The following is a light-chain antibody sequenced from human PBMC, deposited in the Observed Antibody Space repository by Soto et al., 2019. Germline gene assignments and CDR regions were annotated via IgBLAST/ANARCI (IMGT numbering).Light chain of an antibody. CDR1: TGAVTSGHY. CDR3: LLYYGGALVV. J-gene: IGLJ2*01. Sequence: QSVVTQEPSLTVSPGGTVTLTCASSTGAVTSGHYPNWFQQQPGKVPKSLIYSTSDQHSGTPARFSGSLLGGKASLTLSSVQPEDEAEYYCLLYYGGALVVFGGGTKLTVL. V-gene: IGLV7-43*01. CDR2: STS.